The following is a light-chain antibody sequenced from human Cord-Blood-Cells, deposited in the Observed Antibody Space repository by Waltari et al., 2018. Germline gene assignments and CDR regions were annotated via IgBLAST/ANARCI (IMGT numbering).Light chain of an antibody. V-gene: IGLV1-47*01. CDR3: VAWDDSLSGWV. CDR1: SSNIGSNY. J-gene: IGLJ3*02. Sequence: SVLTQPPSASGTPGQRVTISCSGSSSNIGSNYVYWYQQLPGTAPKLLIYRNHLRLLGLPDFFSVSCSCPSDSLALSWLMSMYGSVSFCVAWDDSLSGWVFGGGTKLTVL. CDR2: RNH.